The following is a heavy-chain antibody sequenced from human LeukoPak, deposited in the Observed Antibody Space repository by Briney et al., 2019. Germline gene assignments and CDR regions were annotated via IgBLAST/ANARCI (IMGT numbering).Heavy chain of an antibody. CDR2: IFPADSDT. CDR1: GYSFTTSW. J-gene: IGHJ4*02. CDR3: SRAQRQYDILTGYYSPYFDY. D-gene: IGHD3-9*01. V-gene: IGHV5-51*01. Sequence: GESLKISCQTSGYSFTTSWIGWVRQMPGKGLEWKGIIFPADSDTRYNPSFQGQVTISADKSISTAYLRWSSLKASDTAMYFFSRAQRQYDILTGYYSPYFDYWGQGTLVTVSS.